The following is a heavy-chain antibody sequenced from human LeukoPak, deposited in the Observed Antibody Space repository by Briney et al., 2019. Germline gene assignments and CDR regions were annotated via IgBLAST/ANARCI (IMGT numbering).Heavy chain of an antibody. D-gene: IGHD2-15*01. V-gene: IGHV4-59*12. CDR3: ATRQYCSGGSCYGLGDAFDI. J-gene: IGHJ3*02. CDR1: GESISGFY. CDR2: IYYSGST. Sequence: SETLSLTCTVSGESISGFYWTWIRQPPGKGLEWIGYIYYSGSTNYNPSLKSRVTISVDTSKNQFSLKLSSVTAADTAVYYCATRQYCSGGSCYGLGDAFDIWGQGTMVTVSS.